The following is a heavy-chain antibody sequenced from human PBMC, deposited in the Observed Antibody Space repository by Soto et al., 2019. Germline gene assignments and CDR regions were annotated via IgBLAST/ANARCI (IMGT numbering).Heavy chain of an antibody. Sequence: ASVKVSCKAAGYTFTGYYMHWVRQAPGQGLEWMGWINPNSGGTNYAQKFQGWVTMTRDTSISTAYMELSRLRSDDTAVYYCARDLAVAEYYYYGMDVWGQGTTVTVSS. D-gene: IGHD6-19*01. CDR1: GYTFTGYY. V-gene: IGHV1-2*04. CDR2: INPNSGGT. J-gene: IGHJ6*02. CDR3: ARDLAVAEYYYYGMDV.